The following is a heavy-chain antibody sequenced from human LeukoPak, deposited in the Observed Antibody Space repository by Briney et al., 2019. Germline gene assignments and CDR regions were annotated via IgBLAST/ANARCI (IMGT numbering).Heavy chain of an antibody. J-gene: IGHJ3*02. CDR1: GLTFSTYG. D-gene: IGHD3-22*01. CDR3: AKDRDMIVVNDAFDI. Sequence: PGGSLRLSCAASGLTFSTYGMTWVRQAPGKGLEWVSAISGSGRGGNTYYADSVKGRFTISRDDSKNTLYLQMNSLRAEDTAVYYCAKDRDMIVVNDAFDIWGQGTMVTVSS. V-gene: IGHV3-23*01. CDR2: ISGSGRGGNT.